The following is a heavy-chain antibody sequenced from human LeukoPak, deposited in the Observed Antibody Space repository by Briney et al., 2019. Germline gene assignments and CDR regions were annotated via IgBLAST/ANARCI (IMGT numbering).Heavy chain of an antibody. J-gene: IGHJ4*02. CDR3: ARGGSYFGY. Sequence: PAETLSLTCTVSGGSLSTYSWSWIRQPPGKGLEWIGYINYSGSTNYNNSLKSRVTISVVTSNNQFSLKLSSVTAADTAVYYCARGGSYFGYWGQGTLVT. D-gene: IGHD1-26*01. CDR2: INYSGST. V-gene: IGHV4-59*01. CDR1: GGSLSTYS.